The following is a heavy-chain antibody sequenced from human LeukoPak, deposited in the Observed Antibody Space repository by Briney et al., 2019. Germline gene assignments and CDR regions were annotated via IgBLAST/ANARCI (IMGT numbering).Heavy chain of an antibody. D-gene: IGHD3-10*01. CDR3: AKDREVTMVRGVIMDV. Sequence: GGSLRLSCAASGFTFSSYAMSWVRQAPGKGLEWVSAISGRGGSTYYADSVKGRFIISRDNSKNTLYLQMNSLRAEDTAVYYCAKDREVTMVRGVIMDVWGQGTTVTVSS. CDR1: GFTFSSYA. CDR2: ISGRGGST. J-gene: IGHJ6*02. V-gene: IGHV3-23*01.